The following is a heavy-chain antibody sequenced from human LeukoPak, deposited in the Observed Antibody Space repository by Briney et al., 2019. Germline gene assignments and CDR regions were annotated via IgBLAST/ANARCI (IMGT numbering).Heavy chain of an antibody. J-gene: IGHJ4*02. D-gene: IGHD6-13*01. CDR3: AKDLAATIPVGFDY. CDR1: GFTFDDYA. CDR2: ISWNSGSI. Sequence: GGSLRLSCAASGFTFDDYAMHWVRQAPGKGLEWVSGISWNSGSIGYADSVKGRFTISRDDAKNSLYLQMNSLRAEDTALYYCAKDLAATIPVGFDYWGQGTLVTVSS. V-gene: IGHV3-9*01.